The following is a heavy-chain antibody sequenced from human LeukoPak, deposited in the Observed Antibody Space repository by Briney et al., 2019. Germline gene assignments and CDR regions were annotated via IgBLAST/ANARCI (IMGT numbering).Heavy chain of an antibody. Sequence: ASVKVSCKASGYTFTGNHVHWVRQAPGQGLEWVGWIDPNSGGTKYAQKSQDRVTMTSDTSISTAYMELSGLRSDDTAVYFCAKEAGIVGFDLWGRGTLVTVS. CDR3: AKEAGIVGFDL. J-gene: IGHJ2*01. CDR2: IDPNSGGT. V-gene: IGHV1-2*02. D-gene: IGHD6-13*01. CDR1: GYTFTGNH.